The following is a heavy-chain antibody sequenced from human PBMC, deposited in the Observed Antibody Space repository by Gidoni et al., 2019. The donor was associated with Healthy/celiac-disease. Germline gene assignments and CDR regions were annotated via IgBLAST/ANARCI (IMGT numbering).Heavy chain of an antibody. Sequence: EVQLVQTGAAVKKPGASLKISCQGSGYSFTSYWIGWVRQMPGKGLEWMGLIYPGDSDTRYIPSFQGQVTISADKSISTAYLQWSSLKASDTAMYYYARLVYKGQDYGSNGNFDYWGQGTLVTVSS. D-gene: IGHD4-17*01. CDR2: IYPGDSDT. J-gene: IGHJ4*02. V-gene: IGHV5-51*01. CDR1: GYSFTSYW. CDR3: ARLVYKGQDYGSNGNFDY.